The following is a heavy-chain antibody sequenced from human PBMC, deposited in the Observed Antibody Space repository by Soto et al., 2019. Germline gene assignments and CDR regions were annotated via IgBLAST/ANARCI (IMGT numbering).Heavy chain of an antibody. J-gene: IGHJ4*02. CDR3: ARHGGTDEYYFDY. CDR2: IYYSGST. CDR1: GGSISSYY. Sequence: SETLSLTCTVSGGSISSYYWSWIRQPPGKGLEWIGYIYYSGSTNYNPSLKSRVTISVDTSKNQFSLKLSSVTAADTAVYYCARHGGTDEYYFDYWGQGTLVTVSS. D-gene: IGHD3-16*01. V-gene: IGHV4-59*08.